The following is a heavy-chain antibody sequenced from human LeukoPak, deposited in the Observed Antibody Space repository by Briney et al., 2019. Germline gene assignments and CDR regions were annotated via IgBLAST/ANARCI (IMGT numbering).Heavy chain of an antibody. J-gene: IGHJ6*03. CDR3: ASIRGSGVFYYYMDV. Sequence: GGSLRLSCAASGFTFSSYGMHWVRQAPDKGLEWVAFIRSDGTNKYYADSVKGRFTISRDNSKNTLYLEMNSLRAEDTALYYCASIRGSGVFYYYMDVWGKGTTVTVSS. CDR1: GFTFSSYG. CDR2: IRSDGTNK. V-gene: IGHV3-30*02. D-gene: IGHD3-10*01.